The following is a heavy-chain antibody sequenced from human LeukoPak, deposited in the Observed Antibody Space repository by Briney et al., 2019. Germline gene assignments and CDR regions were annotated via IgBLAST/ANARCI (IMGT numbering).Heavy chain of an antibody. CDR1: GFTFSDHY. J-gene: IGHJ4*02. D-gene: IGHD3-10*01. V-gene: IGHV3-72*01. CDR3: VALLRAVPY. CDR2: SRNEAHSYYT. Sequence: SGGSLRLSCVVSGFTFSDHYMDWVRQAPGKGLEWIGRSRNEAHSYYTDFAASVRGRASLSRDDSRNSLYLQMNALTTDDTAVYFCVALLRAVPYWGQGTLVTVSS.